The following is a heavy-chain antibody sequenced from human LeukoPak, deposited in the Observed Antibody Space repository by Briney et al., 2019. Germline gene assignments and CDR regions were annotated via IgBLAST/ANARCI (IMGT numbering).Heavy chain of an antibody. J-gene: IGHJ4*02. CDR1: GFTFSSYA. V-gene: IGHV3-23*01. CDR2: ISGSGGST. Sequence: PGGSLRLSCAASGFTFSSYAMSWVRQAPGKGLEWVSAISGSGGSTYYADSVKGRFTISRDNSKNTLYLQMNSLRAEDTAVYYCAKDVAPLPGIAAAGDYWGQGTLVTVSS. D-gene: IGHD6-13*01. CDR3: AKDVAPLPGIAAAGDY.